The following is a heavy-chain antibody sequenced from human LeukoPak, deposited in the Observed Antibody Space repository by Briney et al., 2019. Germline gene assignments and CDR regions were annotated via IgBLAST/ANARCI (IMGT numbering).Heavy chain of an antibody. J-gene: IGHJ4*02. D-gene: IGHD6-13*01. CDR3: ARGAISSWYED. Sequence: GGSLRLSCAGSGFTVSSSYMSWVRQAPGKGLEWVSVLYSGGSIFYADSVRGRFTISRDISKNMLYLQMNSLRADDTAVYYCARGAISSWYEDWGQGTLVTVSS. V-gene: IGHV3-66*01. CDR1: GFTVSSSY. CDR2: LYSGGSI.